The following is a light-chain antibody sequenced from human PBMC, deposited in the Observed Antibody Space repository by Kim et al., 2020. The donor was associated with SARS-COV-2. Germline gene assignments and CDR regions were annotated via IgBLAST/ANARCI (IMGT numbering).Light chain of an antibody. CDR3: QQFGGSPMYV. J-gene: IGKJ2*01. V-gene: IGKV3-20*01. Sequence: PARRDTLPSRSSQSVYRNYLAWYQQKPRQRPKLPLYGVFTRGPWIPDKFSGSGSGEDFNLTIKRLEAKDFAGYYLQQFGGSPMYVFGEGTKL. CDR2: GVF. CDR1: QSVYRNY.